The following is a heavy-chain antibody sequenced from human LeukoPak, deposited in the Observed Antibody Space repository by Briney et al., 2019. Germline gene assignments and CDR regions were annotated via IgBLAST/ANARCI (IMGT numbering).Heavy chain of an antibody. V-gene: IGHV3-23*01. CDR2: ISGSGGST. J-gene: IGHJ4*02. Sequence: GGSLRLSCAASGFTFSSYAMSWVRQAPGKGLEWVSAISGSGGSTYYADSVKGRFTISRDNSKNTLYLQMNSLRAEDTAVYYCAKDYKKGYSSGPNAFDYWGQGTLVTVSS. D-gene: IGHD6-19*01. CDR3: AKDYKKGYSSGPNAFDY. CDR1: GFTFSSYA.